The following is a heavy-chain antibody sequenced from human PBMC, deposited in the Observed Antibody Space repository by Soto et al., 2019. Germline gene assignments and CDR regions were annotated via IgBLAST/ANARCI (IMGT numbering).Heavy chain of an antibody. CDR1: GFTFSSYA. J-gene: IGHJ4*02. D-gene: IGHD3-10*01. Sequence: QVQLVESGGGVVQPGRSLRLSCAASGFTFSSYAMHWVRQAPGKGLEWVAVISYDGSNKYYADSVKGRFTISRDNSKNTLYLQMNSLRAEDPAVYYCASLHGEDYWGQGTLVTVSS. CDR2: ISYDGSNK. CDR3: ASLHGEDY. V-gene: IGHV3-30-3*01.